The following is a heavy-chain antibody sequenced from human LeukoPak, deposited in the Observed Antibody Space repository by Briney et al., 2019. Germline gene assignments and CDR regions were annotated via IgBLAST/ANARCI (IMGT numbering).Heavy chain of an antibody. CDR1: SGSINGHY. CDR2: IYYSGTT. D-gene: IGHD3-3*01. CDR3: ARGPLWEGYYGVFDY. J-gene: IGHJ4*02. V-gene: IGHV4-59*11. Sequence: SETLSLTCTVSSGSINGHYWSWIRQPPGKGLEGIGYIYYSGTTNYNPSLKSRVTISVDTSKNQFSLMLSSVTAADTAVYYCARGPLWEGYYGVFDYWGPGTLVTVSS.